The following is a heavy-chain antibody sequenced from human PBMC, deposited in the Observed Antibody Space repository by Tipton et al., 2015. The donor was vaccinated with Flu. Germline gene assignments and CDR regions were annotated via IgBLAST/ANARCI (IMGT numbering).Heavy chain of an antibody. D-gene: IGHD5/OR15-5a*01. CDR2: ISTSGST. CDR1: GGSISSGSYF. V-gene: IGHV4-61*09. J-gene: IGHJ5*02. CDR3: ARHERGVSTSP. Sequence: TLSLTCTVSGGSISSGSYFWGWIRQPAGEGLEWIGHISTSGSTNYNPSLKSRLTLSVDTSKNQFSLRLTSVTATDTALYYCARHERGVSTSPWGQGTLVTVSS.